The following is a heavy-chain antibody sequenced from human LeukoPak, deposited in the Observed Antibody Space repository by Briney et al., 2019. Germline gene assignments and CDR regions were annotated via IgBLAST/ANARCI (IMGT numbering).Heavy chain of an antibody. CDR1: GFTFSSYS. J-gene: IGHJ4*02. CDR3: ARVLRYFDWLSPPDY. CDR2: ISSSSSTI. D-gene: IGHD3-9*01. Sequence: GGSLRLSCAASGFTFSSYSMNWVRQAPVKGLEWVSYISSSSSTIYYADSVKGRFTISRDNAKNSLYLQMNSLRAEDTAVYYCARVLRYFDWLSPPDYWGQGTLVTVSS. V-gene: IGHV3-48*01.